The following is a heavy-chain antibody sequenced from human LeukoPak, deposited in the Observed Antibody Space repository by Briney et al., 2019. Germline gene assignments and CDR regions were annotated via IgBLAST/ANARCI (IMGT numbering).Heavy chain of an antibody. CDR2: IYTSGSN. D-gene: IGHD4-23*01. J-gene: IGHJ6*03. V-gene: IGHV4-4*07. CDR3: AREVADYGGYYYYHYMDV. CDR1: GGSISSYY. Sequence: SETLSLTCTASGGSISSYYWSWIRQPAGKGLEWIGRIYTSGSNNYNPSLKSRVTMSVDTSKNQFSLKLSSVTAADTAMYYCAREVADYGGYYYYHYMDVWGKGTTVTISS.